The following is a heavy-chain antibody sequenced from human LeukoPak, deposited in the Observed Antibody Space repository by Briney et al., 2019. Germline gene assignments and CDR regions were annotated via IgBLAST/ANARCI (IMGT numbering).Heavy chain of an antibody. D-gene: IGHD3-22*01. Sequence: SETLSLTCSVSGGSISSTNYYWTWIRQPAGKGLEWIGRIYTRGSTNYHPSLKTRVTMTTGTSNNQFYLQPCSANAARLAAYYRARYYYDSSRFGPWGQGTLVTVSS. J-gene: IGHJ5*02. V-gene: IGHV4-61*02. CDR3: ARYYYDSSRFGP. CDR2: IYTRGST. CDR1: GGSISSTNYY.